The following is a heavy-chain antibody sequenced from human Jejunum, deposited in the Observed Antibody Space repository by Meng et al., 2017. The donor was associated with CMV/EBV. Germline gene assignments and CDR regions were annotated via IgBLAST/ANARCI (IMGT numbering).Heavy chain of an antibody. CDR2: ISFDGTDE. CDR1: GFTFGNYA. D-gene: IGHD3-22*01. CDR3: ARDSNSYDIRGSLDS. V-gene: IGHV3-30*04. J-gene: IGHJ4*02. Sequence: SGFTFGNYAMHWVRHAPGKGLECLAIISFDGTDEYYSDSVKGRFSISRDDSKNTLYLQINSLTTEDTAIYYCARDSNSYDIRGSLDSWGQGTLVTVSS.